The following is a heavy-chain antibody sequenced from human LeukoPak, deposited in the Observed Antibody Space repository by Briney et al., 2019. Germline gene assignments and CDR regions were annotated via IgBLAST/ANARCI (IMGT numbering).Heavy chain of an antibody. CDR3: ARVPSGVITTWDAFDI. CDR1: GGSISSYY. Sequence: SETPSLTCTVSGGSISSYYWSWLRQPAGKGLEWIGRIYTSGSTNYNPSLKSRVTMSIDTSKNQFSLKLSSVTAADTAVYYCARVPSGVITTWDAFDIWGQGTMVTVSS. CDR2: IYTSGST. D-gene: IGHD3-22*01. J-gene: IGHJ3*02. V-gene: IGHV4-4*07.